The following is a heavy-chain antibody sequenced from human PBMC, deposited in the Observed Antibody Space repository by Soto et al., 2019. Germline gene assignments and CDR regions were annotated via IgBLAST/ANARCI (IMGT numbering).Heavy chain of an antibody. CDR3: AGGGAGSGPFTWELPDH. J-gene: IGHJ4*02. Sequence: GASVKVSCKALGNTFTYRYLHWVRQAPGQALEWMGWITPFSGDVHYAQKFQERVTITRDRSINTADMQMSSLRSEDTAMYFCAGGGAGSGPFTWELPDHWGQGTLVTVSS. CDR1: GNTFTYRY. D-gene: IGHD1-26*01. V-gene: IGHV1-45*02. CDR2: ITPFSGDV.